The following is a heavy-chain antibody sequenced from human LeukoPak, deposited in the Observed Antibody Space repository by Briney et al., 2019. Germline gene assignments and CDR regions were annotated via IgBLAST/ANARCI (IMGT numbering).Heavy chain of an antibody. CDR3: ARVLRAAIVVVPAATDLYYYYYMDV. V-gene: IGHV4-4*07. CDR1: GGSISSYY. Sequence: PSETLSLTCTVSGGSISSYYWSWIRQPAGKGLEWIGRIYTSGSTNYNPSLKGRVTMSVDTSKNQFSLKLSSVTAADTAVYYCARVLRAAIVVVPAATDLYYYYYMDVWGKGTTVTVSS. J-gene: IGHJ6*03. D-gene: IGHD2-2*01. CDR2: IYTSGST.